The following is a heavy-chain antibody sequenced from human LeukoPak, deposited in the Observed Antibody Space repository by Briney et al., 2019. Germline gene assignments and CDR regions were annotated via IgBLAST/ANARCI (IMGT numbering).Heavy chain of an antibody. Sequence: PGRSLRLSCTTSGFIFGDYVMNWVRQAPGKGLEWVGLIRSKAYGGTTDYAVSVKGRFNISRDDSKSIAYLQMNSLKTEDTAVYYCTRIVSGGNSGDWGQGTLVTVSS. D-gene: IGHD4-23*01. V-gene: IGHV3-49*04. CDR3: TRIVSGGNSGD. CDR1: GFIFGDYV. CDR2: IRSKAYGGTT. J-gene: IGHJ4*02.